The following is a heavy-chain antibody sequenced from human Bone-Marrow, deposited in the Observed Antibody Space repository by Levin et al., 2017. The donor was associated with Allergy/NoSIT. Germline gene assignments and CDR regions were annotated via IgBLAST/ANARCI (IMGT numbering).Heavy chain of an antibody. CDR1: GYSMSSDYY. CDR3: ARTLGYCSSDGCYYYFDS. J-gene: IGHJ4*02. Sequence: PSETLSLTCAVSGYSMSSDYYWGWIRQPPGKGLEWIGNINESGSTKYNPSLKSRVTISMDTSENQFSLRLTSVTAADTAVYYCARTLGYCSSDGCYYYFDSWGQGTLVTVSS. D-gene: IGHD2-2*01. V-gene: IGHV4-38-2*01. CDR2: INESGST.